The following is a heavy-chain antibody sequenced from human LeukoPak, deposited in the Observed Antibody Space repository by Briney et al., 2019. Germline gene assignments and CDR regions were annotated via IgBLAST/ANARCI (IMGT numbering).Heavy chain of an antibody. Sequence: GGSLRLSCAASGFTFSSYAMSWVRQAPGKGLEWLSAITGSGGTTYYADSVKGRFTISRDNSKNTLYLQMDSLRAEDTAVYYCAREGVYYYGSGSYYNWFDPWGQGTLVTVSS. J-gene: IGHJ5*02. D-gene: IGHD3-10*01. V-gene: IGHV3-23*01. CDR3: AREGVYYYGSGSYYNWFDP. CDR1: GFTFSSYA. CDR2: ITGSGGTT.